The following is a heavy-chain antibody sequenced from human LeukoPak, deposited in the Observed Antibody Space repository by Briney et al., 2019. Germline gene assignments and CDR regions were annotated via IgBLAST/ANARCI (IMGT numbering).Heavy chain of an antibody. CDR2: INPSGGST. CDR1: GYTFTSYY. Sequence: GASVKVSCKASGYTFTSYYMHWVRQAPGQGLEWMGIINPSGGSTSYAQKFQGRVTMTRDTSTSTVYMELNSLKTEDTAVYYCTTRFEYYDFWSGYYRPMDVWGQGTTVTVSS. V-gene: IGHV1-46*01. CDR3: TTRFEYYDFWSGYYRPMDV. J-gene: IGHJ6*02. D-gene: IGHD3-3*01.